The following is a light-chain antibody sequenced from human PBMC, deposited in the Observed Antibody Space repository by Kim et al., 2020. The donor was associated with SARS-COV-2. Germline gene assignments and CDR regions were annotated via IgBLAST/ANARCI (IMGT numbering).Light chain of an antibody. J-gene: IGKJ4*01. CDR1: QSISRS. CDR2: GAA. V-gene: IGKV3-15*01. Sequence: PATLSVSPGESFTLSCRASQSISRSLAWYQQKPGQAPRRLIYGAASRPADVPGRCSGSGSGTQFTLTISSLQSDDFAVYYCQQSTTFGGGTKLEI. CDR3: QQSTT.